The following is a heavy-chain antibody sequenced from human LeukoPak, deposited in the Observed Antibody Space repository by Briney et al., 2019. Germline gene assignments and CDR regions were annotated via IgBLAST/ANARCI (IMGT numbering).Heavy chain of an antibody. V-gene: IGHV3-23*01. CDR3: AKAKSSIAVFFTSLIDY. J-gene: IGHJ4*02. CDR1: GFTFSNYA. Sequence: PGGSLRLSCAASGFTFSNYAMSWVRQAPGKGLEGVSGVSRTGDSKYYADSVKGRFTIYRDNSKNTLYLQMNSLRAEDTAVYHCAKAKSSIAVFFTSLIDYWGQGALVTVSS. D-gene: IGHD3-22*01. CDR2: VSRTGDSK.